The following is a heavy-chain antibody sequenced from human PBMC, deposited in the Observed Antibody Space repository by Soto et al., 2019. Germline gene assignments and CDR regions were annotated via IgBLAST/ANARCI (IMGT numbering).Heavy chain of an antibody. CDR2: IWYDGSNK. Sequence: QVQLVESGGGVVQPGRSLRLSCAASGFTFSSYGMHWVRQAPGKGLEWVAVIWYDGSNKYYADSVKGRFTISRDNSKNTLYLQINSLRAEDTAVYYCARPLLFGVDNGMDVWGQGPTVTVSS. V-gene: IGHV3-33*01. CDR3: ARPLLFGVDNGMDV. CDR1: GFTFSSYG. J-gene: IGHJ6*02. D-gene: IGHD3-10*01.